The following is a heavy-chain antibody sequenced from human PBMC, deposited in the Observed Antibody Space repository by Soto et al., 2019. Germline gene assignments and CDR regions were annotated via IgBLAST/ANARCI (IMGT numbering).Heavy chain of an antibody. Sequence: QLQLQESGPGLVKPSETLSLTCTVSVRSIRSSSYYWGWIRQPPGKGVEWIGSTYYSGSTYYNPSLKSRVAISVDPSKHQFCLKLSSLTAADTAVYYCARHQQLVRGIDYWGQGTLVTVSS. J-gene: IGHJ4*02. D-gene: IGHD6-13*01. CDR1: VRSIRSSSYY. CDR2: TYYSGST. V-gene: IGHV4-39*01. CDR3: ARHQQLVRGIDY.